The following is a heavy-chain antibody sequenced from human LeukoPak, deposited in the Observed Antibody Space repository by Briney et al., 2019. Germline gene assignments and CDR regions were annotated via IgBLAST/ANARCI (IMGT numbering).Heavy chain of an antibody. CDR2: TNPNTGNT. D-gene: IGHD2-21*01. Sequence: EASVKVSCRASGYIFTTYDINWVRQAAGQGLEWMGWTNPNTGNTGFAQKFQGRVSITRDTSTGTAYMELSSLRSDDTAIYYCARARVRVREVGGVITAFRDYMDVWGNGTSVIVSS. V-gene: IGHV1-8*01. J-gene: IGHJ6*03. CDR1: GYIFTTYD. CDR3: ARARVRVREVGGVITAFRDYMDV.